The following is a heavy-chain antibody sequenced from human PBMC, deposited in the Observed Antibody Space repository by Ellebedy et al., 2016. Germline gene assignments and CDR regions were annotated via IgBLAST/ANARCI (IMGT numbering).Heavy chain of an antibody. CDR1: GFTFGGDW. Sequence: GGSLRLSCEGSGFTFGGDWMSWVRQAPGKGLEWVATINHDGNEKYYLDSMKGRFTISRDNARKSLYLQMNSLRAEDTAVYYCAGADLDYWGQGNLVTVSS. V-gene: IGHV3-7*03. J-gene: IGHJ4*02. CDR3: AGADLDY. CDR2: INHDGNEK.